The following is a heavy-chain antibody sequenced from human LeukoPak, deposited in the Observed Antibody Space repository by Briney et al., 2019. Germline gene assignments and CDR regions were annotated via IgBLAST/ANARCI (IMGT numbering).Heavy chain of an antibody. CDR3: AKDMIRGVVDY. Sequence: PGGSLRLSCAASGFTFSDFWMHWVRQAPGKGLVWVSRINKDGSSTTNADSVKGRFTISRDNAKNTLYLQMNSLRAEDTAVYYCAKDMIRGVVDYWGQGTLVTVSS. J-gene: IGHJ4*02. D-gene: IGHD3-10*01. CDR2: INKDGSST. CDR1: GFTFSDFW. V-gene: IGHV3-74*03.